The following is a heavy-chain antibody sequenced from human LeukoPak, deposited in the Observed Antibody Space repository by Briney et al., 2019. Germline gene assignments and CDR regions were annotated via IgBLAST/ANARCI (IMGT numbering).Heavy chain of an antibody. V-gene: IGHV3-23*01. CDR1: GFTFSSYA. CDR2: ISGSGSST. J-gene: IGHJ4*02. CDR3: AKVRYDSSGYQSPYFDY. Sequence: TGGSLRLSCAASGFTFSSYAMSWVRQAPGKGLEWVSVISGSGSSTYYADSVKGRFTISRDNSKNTLYLQMNSLRAEDTAVYYCAKVRYDSSGYQSPYFDYWGQGILVTVSS. D-gene: IGHD3-22*01.